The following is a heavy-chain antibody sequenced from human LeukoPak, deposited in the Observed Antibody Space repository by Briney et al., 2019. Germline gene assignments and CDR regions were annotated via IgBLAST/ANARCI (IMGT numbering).Heavy chain of an antibody. CDR1: GFTFSSYS. V-gene: IGHV3-21*01. Sequence: GGSLRLSCAASGFTFSSYSMNWVRQAPGKGLEWVSSISSCSSYIYYADSVKGRFTISRDNAKNSLYLQMNSLRAEDTAVYYCARNTFGFTFDIWGQGTMVTVSS. J-gene: IGHJ3*02. CDR2: ISSCSSYI. D-gene: IGHD3-16*01. CDR3: ARNTFGFTFDI.